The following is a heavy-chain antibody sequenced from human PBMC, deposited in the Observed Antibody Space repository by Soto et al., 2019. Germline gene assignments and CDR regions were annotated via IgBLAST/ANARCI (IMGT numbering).Heavy chain of an antibody. CDR2: YYYSGTT. V-gene: IGHV4-30-4*01. CDR1: GGPVSGDDYY. J-gene: IGHJ4*02. D-gene: IGHD3-3*01. Sequence: SETLSLTCTVSGGPVSGDDYYWSWIRQPPGKGLEWIGSYYYSGTTYYNPSLKSRVTISVDTSKSHFSLTMSSVTAADTAVYFCAQRSGFYTGIDFWGQGNLVTVSS. CDR3: AQRSGFYTGIDF.